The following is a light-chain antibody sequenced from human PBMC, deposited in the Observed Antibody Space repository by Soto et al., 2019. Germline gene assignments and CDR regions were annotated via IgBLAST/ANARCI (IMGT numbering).Light chain of an antibody. CDR2: DAS. CDR1: QSVSSNY. J-gene: IGKJ1*01. CDR3: QQYGNSPRT. Sequence: EIVLTQSPGTLSLSPGERATLSCRASQSVSSNYLAWYQHRPGQAPRLLIYDASSRATGIPDRFSGSGSGTDFALNISRLEPEDCAVYYCQQYGNSPRTFGQGTKVEIK. V-gene: IGKV3-20*01.